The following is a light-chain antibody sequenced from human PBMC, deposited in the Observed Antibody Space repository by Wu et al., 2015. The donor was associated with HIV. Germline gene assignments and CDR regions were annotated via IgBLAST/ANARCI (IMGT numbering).Light chain of an antibody. CDR2: AS. V-gene: IGKV3-20*01. CDR3: QQYGSSQWS. CDR1: QXVTTGN. Sequence: SCRASQXVTTGNLAWYQQKPGHVSQTPHLCASSRATGIPDRFSGSGSGTDFTLTISRLEPEDFAVYYCQQYGSSQWSFGQGTKVEIK. J-gene: IGKJ1*01.